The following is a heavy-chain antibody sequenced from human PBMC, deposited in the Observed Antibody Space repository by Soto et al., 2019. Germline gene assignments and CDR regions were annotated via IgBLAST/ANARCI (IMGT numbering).Heavy chain of an antibody. CDR2: ISRSGGRT. D-gene: IGHD3-3*01. CDR1: GFPFATYA. V-gene: IGHV3-23*01. J-gene: IGHJ4*02. CDR3: GKVANVGVVIEYFAY. Sequence: EVKLLESGGGVVQPGGSLRLSCGGSGFPFATYAMGWVRQAPGKGLEWVSGISRSGGRTYYADSVKGRFTISRDNSQNTLYLQMNSLRDDDTALYYCGKVANVGVVIEYFAYWGQGSLVTVSS.